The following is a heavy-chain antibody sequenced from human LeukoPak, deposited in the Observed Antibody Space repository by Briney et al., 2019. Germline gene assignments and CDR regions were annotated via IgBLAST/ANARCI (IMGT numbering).Heavy chain of an antibody. CDR1: GFTLSGHS. CDR3: ARTIYYYESTSYFSDAFDV. D-gene: IGHD3-22*01. CDR2: ISPTSAYI. Sequence: KSGGSLRLSCAATGFTLSGHSMNWVRQAPGKGLDWVSSISPTSAYIYYQDSVKGRFTISRDDAKNSLYLEMDSLRAEDTAVYYCARTIYYYESTSYFSDAFDVWGQGTMVTVSS. J-gene: IGHJ3*01. V-gene: IGHV3-21*01.